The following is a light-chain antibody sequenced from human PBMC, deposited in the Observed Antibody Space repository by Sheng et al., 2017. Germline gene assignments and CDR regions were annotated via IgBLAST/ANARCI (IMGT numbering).Light chain of an antibody. CDR1: QSVGTK. Sequence: ETLMTQSPATLSVSPGERATLSCRASQSVGTKLAWYQQKPGQAPRLLIYGASTRATGIPARFSGSGSGTEFTLTVSSLQSEDFAIYYCQQYNNWPPWT. J-gene: IGKJ1*01. V-gene: IGKV3-15*01. CDR2: GAS. CDR3: QQYNNWPPWT.